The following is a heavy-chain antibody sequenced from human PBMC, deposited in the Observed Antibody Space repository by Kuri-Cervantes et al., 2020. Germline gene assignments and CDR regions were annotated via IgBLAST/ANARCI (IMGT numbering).Heavy chain of an antibody. V-gene: IGHV3-30*02. Sequence: GESLKISCAASGFTFSDYGMHWVRQAPGKGMEWVGFIRYDGSSQRYGDSVEGRFTPSRDNKNNTLYLQMSSLRPEDTAIYYCATVYQKFCSGGSCYGFDHWGQGTLVTVSS. J-gene: IGHJ1*01. CDR3: ATVYQKFCSGGSCYGFDH. D-gene: IGHD2-15*01. CDR1: GFTFSDYG. CDR2: IRYDGSSQ.